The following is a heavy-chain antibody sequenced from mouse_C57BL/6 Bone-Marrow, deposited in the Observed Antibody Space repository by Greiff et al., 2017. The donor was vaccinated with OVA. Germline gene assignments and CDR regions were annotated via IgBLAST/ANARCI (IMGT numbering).Heavy chain of an antibody. D-gene: IGHD1-1*01. CDR3: ASVVGYAMDY. Sequence: QVQLQQPGAELVMPGASVKLSCKASGYTFTSYWMHWVKQRPGQGLEWIGEIDPSDSYTNYNQKFKGKSTLTVDKSSSTAYMQLSSLTSEDSAVYYCASVVGYAMDYWGQGTSVTVSS. CDR1: GYTFTSYW. CDR2: IDPSDSYT. V-gene: IGHV1-69*01. J-gene: IGHJ4*01.